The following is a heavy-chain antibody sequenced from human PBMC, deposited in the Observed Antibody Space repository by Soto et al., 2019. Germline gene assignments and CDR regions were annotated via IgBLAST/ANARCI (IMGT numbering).Heavy chain of an antibody. J-gene: IGHJ4*02. CDR2: ISAYNGNT. CDR3: ARDHWDSAAGINFDY. D-gene: IGHD1-26*01. CDR1: GYTFTSYG. V-gene: IGHV1-18*04. Sequence: VASVKVSCKASGYTFTSYGISWVRQAPGQGLEWMGWISAYNGNTNYAQKLQGRVTMTTDTSTSTAYMELRSLRSDDTAVYYCARDHWDSAAGINFDYWGQGTLVTVSS.